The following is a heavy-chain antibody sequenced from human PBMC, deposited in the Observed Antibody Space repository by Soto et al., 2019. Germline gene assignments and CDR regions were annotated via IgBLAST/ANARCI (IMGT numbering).Heavy chain of an antibody. CDR3: AKLDWNSWDGMDV. V-gene: IGHV3-23*01. D-gene: IGHD1-1*01. CDR1: GFTFSSYA. J-gene: IGHJ6*02. CDR2: ISGSGGST. Sequence: GGSLRLSCAASGFTFSSYAMSWVRQAPGKGLEWVSAISGSGGSTYYADSVMGRFTISRDNSKNTRYLQMNSVRAEATAVYDCAKLDWNSWDGMDVWGQGTTVTVSS.